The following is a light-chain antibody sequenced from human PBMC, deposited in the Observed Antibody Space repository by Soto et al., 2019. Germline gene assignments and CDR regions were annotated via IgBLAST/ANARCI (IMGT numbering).Light chain of an antibody. CDR2: AAS. V-gene: IGKV3-20*01. CDR3: QQCGSSPWT. Sequence: EIVLTQSPGTLSLSPGERATLSCWASQSISSSYLAWYQQKPGQAPRLLIYAASSRATGIPDRFSGGGSGTDFTLTISRLEPEDFAVYYCQQCGSSPWTFGQGTKVDIK. CDR1: QSISSSY. J-gene: IGKJ1*01.